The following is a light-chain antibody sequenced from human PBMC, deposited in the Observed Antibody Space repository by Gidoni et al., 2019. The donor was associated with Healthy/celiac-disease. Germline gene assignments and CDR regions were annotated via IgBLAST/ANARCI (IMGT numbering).Light chain of an antibody. Sequence: DIQMHQAPSSRSASVGDRVTITCRASQSISSYLKWYQQTPWKAPKLLIYAASILQSGVPSRFSGSGSGPDFTLTISCLHSEDFATYYCQPCYSTPRTFGQGTKVEIK. J-gene: IGKJ1*01. CDR3: QPCYSTPRT. CDR1: QSISSY. CDR2: AAS. V-gene: IGKV1-39*01.